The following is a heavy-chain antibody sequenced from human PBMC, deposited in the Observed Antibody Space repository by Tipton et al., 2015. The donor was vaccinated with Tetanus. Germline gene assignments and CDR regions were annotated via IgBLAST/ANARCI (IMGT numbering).Heavy chain of an antibody. CDR3: ARHNRLSKWVVHWYFDV. CDR1: GDSISSYAYY. CDR2: VFSTGSD. D-gene: IGHD6-19*01. V-gene: IGHV4-39*01. J-gene: IGHJ2*01. Sequence: LRLSCNVSGDSISSYAYYWAWLRQPPGMDLVCTVSVFSTGSDHYNPALKGRVIISADTTKNQFFLKLNSVTAGDAAIYYCARHNRLSKWVVHWYFDVWGRGTPVTVSS.